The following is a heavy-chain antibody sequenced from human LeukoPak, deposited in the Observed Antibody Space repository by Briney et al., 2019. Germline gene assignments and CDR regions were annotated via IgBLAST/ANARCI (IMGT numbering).Heavy chain of an antibody. CDR2: ISSSGDTI. V-gene: IGHV3-48*03. Sequence: PGGSLRLSCEASGFTFSSYQMNWVRQAPGKGLEWIAYISSSGDTIYYADPVKGRFTISRDNAKNSLYLQMNTLRTEDTAVYYCARASYDVLTGWGQGTLVTVSS. D-gene: IGHD3-9*01. CDR3: ARASYDVLTG. J-gene: IGHJ4*02. CDR1: GFTFSSYQ.